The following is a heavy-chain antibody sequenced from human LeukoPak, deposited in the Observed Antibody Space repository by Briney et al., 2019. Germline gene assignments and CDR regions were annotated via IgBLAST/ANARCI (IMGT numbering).Heavy chain of an antibody. J-gene: IGHJ4*02. CDR1: GYTFTSYG. V-gene: IGHV1-18*01. CDR2: ISAYNGNT. D-gene: IGHD3-22*01. Sequence: GASVKVSCKASGYTFTSYGISWVRQAPGQGLEWMGWISAYNGNTNYAQKLQGRVTVTTDTSTSTAYMELRSLRSDDTAVYYCARAPYYYDSSGYSPFDYWGQGTLVTVSS. CDR3: ARAPYYYDSSGYSPFDY.